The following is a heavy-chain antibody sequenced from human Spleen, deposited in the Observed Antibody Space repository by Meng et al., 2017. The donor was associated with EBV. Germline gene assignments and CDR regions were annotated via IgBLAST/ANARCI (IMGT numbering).Heavy chain of an antibody. CDR1: GDSSSSFYY. V-gene: IGHV4-39*02. D-gene: IGHD1-26*01. Sequence: QLLSRAAGTGRVCPSGTLSLPCTVSGDSSSSFYYWGWFRQPPGRGLEWIGSTDYTGGTTYYNPSLKSRVTISIDTSKNHFSLKFSSLTAADTAVYYCARDSGPTETDFGYWGQGTLVTVSS. J-gene: IGHJ4*02. CDR2: TDYTGGTT. CDR3: ARDSGPTETDFGY.